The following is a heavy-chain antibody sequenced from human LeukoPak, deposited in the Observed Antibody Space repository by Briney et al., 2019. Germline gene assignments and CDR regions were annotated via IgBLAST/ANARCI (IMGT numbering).Heavy chain of an antibody. D-gene: IGHD1-26*01. CDR2: IIPIFGPP. V-gene: IGHV1-69*05. CDR3: ARSSGSHYYFDY. J-gene: IGHJ4*02. Sequence: ASVKVSCKASGGTFSTNGISWVRQAPGQGLEWMGRIIPIFGPPKYAQKFQGTVTITTDDSTSTAYMELSSLTSEDTAVYYCARSSGSHYYFDYWGQGTLVTVSS. CDR1: GGTFSTNG.